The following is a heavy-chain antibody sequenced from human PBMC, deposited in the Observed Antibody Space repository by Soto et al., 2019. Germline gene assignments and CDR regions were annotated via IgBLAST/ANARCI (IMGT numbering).Heavy chain of an antibody. Sequence: QVQLVQSGAEVKKPGASVKVSCKASGYAFSSHDINWVRQATGQGLEWMGWMNPNSGNTGYAQKFQGGVTMTRDTSISTAYMELSGLRSEDTALYYCAREGITVAGTVDIYSWGQGTLVTFSS. D-gene: IGHD6-19*01. CDR1: GYAFSSHD. J-gene: IGHJ4*02. V-gene: IGHV1-8*01. CDR2: MNPNSGNT. CDR3: AREGITVAGTVDIYS.